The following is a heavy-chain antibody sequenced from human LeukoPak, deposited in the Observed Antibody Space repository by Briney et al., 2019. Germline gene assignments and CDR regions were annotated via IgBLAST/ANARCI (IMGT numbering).Heavy chain of an antibody. CDR1: GFTFSSYS. Sequence: NPGGSLRLSCAASGFTFSSYSMNWVRQAPGKGLEWVSSISSSSSYIYYADPVKGRFTISRDNAKNSLYLQMNSLRAEDTAVYYCASSSLRFLESLLDYWGQGTLVTVSS. J-gene: IGHJ4*02. CDR2: ISSSSSYI. V-gene: IGHV3-21*01. CDR3: ASSSLRFLESLLDY. D-gene: IGHD3-3*01.